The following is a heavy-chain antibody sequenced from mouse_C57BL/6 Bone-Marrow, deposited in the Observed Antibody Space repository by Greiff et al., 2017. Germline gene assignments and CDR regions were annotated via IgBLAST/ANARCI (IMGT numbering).Heavy chain of an antibody. D-gene: IGHD1-1*01. V-gene: IGHV1-64*01. J-gene: IGHJ1*03. CDR2: IHPNSGST. CDR3: ARSGPYYLGYFDV. Sequence: QVQLQQPGAELVKPGASVKLSCKASGYTFTSYWMHWVKQRPGQGLEWIGMIHPNSGSTNYNEKFKSKATLTVDKSSSTAYMQLGSLTSEDSAVYYCARSGPYYLGYFDVWGTGTTVTVSS. CDR1: GYTFTSYW.